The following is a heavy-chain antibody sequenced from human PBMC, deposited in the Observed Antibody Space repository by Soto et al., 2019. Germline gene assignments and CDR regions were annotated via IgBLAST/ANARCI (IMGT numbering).Heavy chain of an antibody. J-gene: IGHJ5*02. CDR1: CGSVSNDY. CDR2: IYDSGST. Sequence: SETLSLTCTVSCGSVSNDYWSWIRQPPGKGLEWIGYIYDSGSTYYNPSLKSRVTLSVDTSKNQFSLKLRSVTAADTAVYYCARENWGNSNWFDPWGQGTLVTVSS. CDR3: ARENWGNSNWFDP. D-gene: IGHD3-16*01. V-gene: IGHV4-59*02.